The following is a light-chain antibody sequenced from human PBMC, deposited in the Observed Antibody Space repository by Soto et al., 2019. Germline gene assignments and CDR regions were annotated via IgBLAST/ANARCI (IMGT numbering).Light chain of an antibody. Sequence: SSELTQSPSLSVAPGQTATITCGGNNIGSKSVNWYQHKAGQAPVLVMSYDSDRPSGIPERFSGSNSGNTATLTLSRVESGDEAEYYCQVWDTSNDHHVFGSGTKLTVL. V-gene: IGLV3-21*01. J-gene: IGLJ1*01. CDR2: YDS. CDR1: NIGSKS. CDR3: QVWDTSNDHHV.